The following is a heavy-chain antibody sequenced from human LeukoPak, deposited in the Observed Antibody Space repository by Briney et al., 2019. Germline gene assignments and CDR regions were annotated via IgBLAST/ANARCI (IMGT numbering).Heavy chain of an antibody. J-gene: IGHJ3*02. D-gene: IGHD3-10*01. V-gene: IGHV3-30*04. CDR2: ISYDGSNK. Sequence: PGGSLRLSCAASGFTFSSYAMHWVRQAPGKGLEWVAVISYDGSNKYYADSVKGRFTISRDNSKNTLYLQMNSLRAEDTAVYYCAKDGRQRKTYFYGSGSGNAFDIWGQGTRVTVSS. CDR3: AKDGRQRKTYFYGSGSGNAFDI. CDR1: GFTFSSYA.